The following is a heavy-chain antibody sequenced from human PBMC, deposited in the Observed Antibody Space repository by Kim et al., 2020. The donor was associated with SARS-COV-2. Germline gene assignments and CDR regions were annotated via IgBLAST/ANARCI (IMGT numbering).Heavy chain of an antibody. J-gene: IGHJ5*02. V-gene: IGHV7-4-1*02. Sequence: ASVKVSCKASGYTFTSYAMNWVRQAPGQGLEWMGWINTNTGNPTYAQGFTGRFVFSLDTSVSTAYLQISSLKAEDTAVYYCARNWDIVATTTEDWFDPWGQGTLVTVSS. D-gene: IGHD5-12*01. CDR1: GYTFTSYA. CDR3: ARNWDIVATTTEDWFDP. CDR2: INTNTGNP.